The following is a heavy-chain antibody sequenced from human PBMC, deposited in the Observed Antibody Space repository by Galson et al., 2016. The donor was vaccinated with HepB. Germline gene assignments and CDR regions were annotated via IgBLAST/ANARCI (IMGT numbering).Heavy chain of an antibody. J-gene: IGHJ2*01. V-gene: IGHV4-34*01. CDR3: ARSDYGGQGFWYFDL. Sequence: ETLSLTCVVYDASIHPYYWSWIRQPPGKGLEWIGEINHSGDTAYNPAFRSRVSISVDTSKNQFSMTLGSMTAADTAVYYCARSDYGGQGFWYFDLWGRGALVTVSS. CDR1: DASIHPYY. D-gene: IGHD4-23*01. CDR2: INHSGDT.